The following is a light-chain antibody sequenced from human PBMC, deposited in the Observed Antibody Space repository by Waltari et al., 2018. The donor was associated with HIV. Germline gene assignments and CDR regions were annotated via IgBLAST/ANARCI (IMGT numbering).Light chain of an antibody. Sequence: DIQMTQSPSSVSASVGDRVTIPCRASQGISSWLAWYQKKPGKAPKLLIYAASSLQSGVPSRLSGSGSGTDFTLTISSLQPEDFATYYCQQANSFLPLTFGGGTKVEIK. J-gene: IGKJ4*01. CDR1: QGISSW. V-gene: IGKV1-12*01. CDR3: QQANSFLPLT. CDR2: AAS.